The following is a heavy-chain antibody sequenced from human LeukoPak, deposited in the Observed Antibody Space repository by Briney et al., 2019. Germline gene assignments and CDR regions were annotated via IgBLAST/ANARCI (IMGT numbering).Heavy chain of an antibody. CDR1: GFTVSSNY. CDR2: MCIGGST. Sequence: PGGSLRLSCAASGFTVSSNYMRWVRQAPAKGREWVSVMCIGGSTYYADSATGQCTISRDNIKNTRYLQMNGLRAEGTAVYYCGRDHSGAFDYWGKGTLVTVSS. V-gene: IGHV3-53*01. CDR3: GRDHSGAFDY. J-gene: IGHJ4*02. D-gene: IGHD2-21*01.